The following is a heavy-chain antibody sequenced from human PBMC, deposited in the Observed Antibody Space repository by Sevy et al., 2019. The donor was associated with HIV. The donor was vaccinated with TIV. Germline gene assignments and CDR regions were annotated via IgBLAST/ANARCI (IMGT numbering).Heavy chain of an antibody. J-gene: IGHJ4*02. CDR3: VKERVGYISSWYYFDY. CDR1: GSTVNPYA. Sequence: GGSLRLSCIASGSTVNPYAMSGVRQAPRKGLEWVAVINNSGGSTDYADSVRGRFSISRDNPNVYLEMNSPRVEDTAVYYCVKERVGYISSWYYFDYWGQGTLVTVSS. CDR2: INNSGGST. V-gene: IGHV3-23*01. D-gene: IGHD6-13*01.